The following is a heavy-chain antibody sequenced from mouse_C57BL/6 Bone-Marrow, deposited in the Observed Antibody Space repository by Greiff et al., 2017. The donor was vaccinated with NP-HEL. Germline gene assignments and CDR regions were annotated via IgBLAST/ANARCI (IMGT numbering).Heavy chain of an antibody. Sequence: VQLQQPGAELVRPGSSVKLSCKASGYTFTSYWMDWVKQRPGQGLEWIGNIYTSDSETHYNQKFKDKATLTVDKSSSTAYMQLSSLTSEDSAVYYCASGSYYGSSDWYFDVWGTGTTVTVSS. V-gene: IGHV1-61*01. CDR3: ASGSYYGSSDWYFDV. CDR1: GYTFTSYW. CDR2: IYTSDSET. J-gene: IGHJ1*03. D-gene: IGHD1-1*01.